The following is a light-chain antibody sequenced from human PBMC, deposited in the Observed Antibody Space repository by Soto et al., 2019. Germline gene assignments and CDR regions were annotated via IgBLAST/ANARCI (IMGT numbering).Light chain of an antibody. Sequence: DIQMTQSPSSLSASVGDRVTITCRASQSISNSLNWYQQRPQKAPNLLIYTASNLQSGVPSRFSGSGSGTDFTLTISSLQPDDFATYYCQQTSSTPTFGGGTKVDI. CDR2: TAS. CDR3: QQTSSTPT. J-gene: IGKJ4*01. V-gene: IGKV1-39*01. CDR1: QSISNS.